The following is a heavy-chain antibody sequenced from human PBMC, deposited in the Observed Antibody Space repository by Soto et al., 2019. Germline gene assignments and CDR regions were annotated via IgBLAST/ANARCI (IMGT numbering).Heavy chain of an antibody. Sequence: GSLRLSCAASGFNVSINYMSWVRQAPGRGLEWVSLIYAGGSTYYADSVKGRFTISRDNSKNTLYLQMNSLRAEDTAVYYCARRSSSWYFDYWGQGTLVTVSS. CDR1: GFNVSINY. D-gene: IGHD6-13*01. CDR2: IYAGGST. J-gene: IGHJ4*02. V-gene: IGHV3-53*01. CDR3: ARRSSSWYFDY.